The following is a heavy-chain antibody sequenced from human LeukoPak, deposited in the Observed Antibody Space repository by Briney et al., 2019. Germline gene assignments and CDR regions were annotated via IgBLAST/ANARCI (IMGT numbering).Heavy chain of an antibody. J-gene: IGHJ6*02. V-gene: IGHV3-7*01. CDR2: IKQDGSDK. CDR3: ARLTGSKADGMDV. Sequence: GGSLRLSCAASGFTFSSFWMTWVRQAPGKGLEWVANIKQDGSDKHYVDSVKGRVTISRDNARNSLYLQMNSLRAEDTAVYYCARLTGSKADGMDVWGQGTTVTVSS. D-gene: IGHD1-14*01. CDR1: GFTFSSFW.